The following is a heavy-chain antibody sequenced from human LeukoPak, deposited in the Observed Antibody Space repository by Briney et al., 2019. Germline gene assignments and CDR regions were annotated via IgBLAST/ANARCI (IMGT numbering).Heavy chain of an antibody. V-gene: IGHV1-2*02. CDR2: INPNSGGT. CDR3: APSYSGSYFTVYY. J-gene: IGHJ4*02. CDR1: GYTFTGYY. Sequence: ASVKVSCKASGYTFTGYYMHWVRQAPGQGVEGMGWINPNSGGTNYAQKFQGRVTMTRDTSISTAYMELSRLRSDATAVYYCAPSYSGSYFTVYYWGQGTLVTVSS. D-gene: IGHD1-26*01.